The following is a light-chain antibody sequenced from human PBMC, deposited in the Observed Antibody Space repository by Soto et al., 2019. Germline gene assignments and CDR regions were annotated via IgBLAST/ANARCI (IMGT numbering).Light chain of an antibody. J-gene: IGKJ1*01. CDR2: GAS. CDR1: ESVRSN. CDR3: QQYNNWPPRT. V-gene: IGKV3D-15*01. Sequence: EVGMTQSPVPLSVSPGEKATLSCRASESVRSNVAWYQQKPGQAPRLLIYGASSRATGIPDRFSGSGSGTDFTLTISRLEPEDFAVYYCQQYNNWPPRTFGQGTKVDIK.